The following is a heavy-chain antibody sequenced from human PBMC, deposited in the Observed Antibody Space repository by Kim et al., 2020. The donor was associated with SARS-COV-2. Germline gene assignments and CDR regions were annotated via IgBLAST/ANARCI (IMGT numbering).Heavy chain of an antibody. D-gene: IGHD3-22*01. V-gene: IGHV3-30-3*01. CDR1: GFTFSSYA. CDR2: ISYDGSNK. CDR3: ARGSMIVVVTPFDP. J-gene: IGHJ5*02. Sequence: GGSLRLSCAASGFTFSSYAMHWVRQAPGKGLEWVAVISYDGSNKYYADSVKGRFTISRDNSKNTLYLQMNSLRAEDTAVYYCARGSMIVVVTPFDPWGQG.